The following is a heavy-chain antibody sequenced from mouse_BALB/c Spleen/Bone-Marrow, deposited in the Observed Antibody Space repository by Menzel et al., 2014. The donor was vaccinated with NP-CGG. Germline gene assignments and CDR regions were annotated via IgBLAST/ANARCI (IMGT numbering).Heavy chain of an antibody. V-gene: IGHV2-2*02. Sequence: VQLQQSGPGLVQPSQSLSITCTVSGFFLTSYGVHWVRQSPGKGLEWLGVIWSDGNTDYNAAFISRLNISKDNSKSXIFFKMNSLQPNDTAIYFCARRDGYLFAYWGQGTLVTVSA. CDR3: ARRDGYLFAY. D-gene: IGHD2-3*01. J-gene: IGHJ3*01. CDR2: IWSDGNT. CDR1: GFFLTSYG.